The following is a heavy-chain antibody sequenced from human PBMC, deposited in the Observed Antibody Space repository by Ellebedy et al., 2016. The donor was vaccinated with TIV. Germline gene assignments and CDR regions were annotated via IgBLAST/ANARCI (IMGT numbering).Heavy chain of an antibody. Sequence: PGGSLRLSCAASGFTFSSYGMHWVRQAPGKGLEWVAVIWYDGSNKYYADSVKGRFTISRDNSKNTLYLQMNSLRAEDTAVYYCARDLGRVFEGYGMDVWGQGTTVTVSS. CDR1: GFTFSSYG. CDR2: IWYDGSNK. J-gene: IGHJ6*02. V-gene: IGHV3-33*08. CDR3: ARDLGRVFEGYGMDV. D-gene: IGHD3-3*01.